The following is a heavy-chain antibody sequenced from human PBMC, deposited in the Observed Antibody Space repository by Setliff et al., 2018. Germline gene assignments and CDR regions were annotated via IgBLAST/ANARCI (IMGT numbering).Heavy chain of an antibody. CDR3: RVWVSMIEVDS. Sequence: PSETLSLTCTVSGGSISSSAYYWGWIRQPPGKGLEWIGNIYYSGNTNYNPSLKSRVAMSVDTSKNQFSLKLTSVTAADTAVYYCRVWVSMIEVDSWAQGTLVTVSS. CDR2: IYYSGNT. J-gene: IGHJ4*02. CDR1: GGSISSSAYY. D-gene: IGHD3-22*01. V-gene: IGHV4-39*07.